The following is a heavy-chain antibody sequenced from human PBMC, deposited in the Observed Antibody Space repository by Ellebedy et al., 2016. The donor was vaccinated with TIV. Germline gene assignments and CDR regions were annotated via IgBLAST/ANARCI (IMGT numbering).Heavy chain of an antibody. CDR2: IWYDGSDQ. CDR1: GFTFRTHG. J-gene: IGHJ4*02. D-gene: IGHD1-26*01. Sequence: PGGSLRLSCAASGFTFRTHGMHWVRQAPGKGLEWVAVIWYDGSDQYYADSVKGRFTVSRDNSKNTLYLQMNSLRAEDTAVYYCARDIGYPSGDFDYWGQGTLVTVSS. V-gene: IGHV3-33*08. CDR3: ARDIGYPSGDFDY.